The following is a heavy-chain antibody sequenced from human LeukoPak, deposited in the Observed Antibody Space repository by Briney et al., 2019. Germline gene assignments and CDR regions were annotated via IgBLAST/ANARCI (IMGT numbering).Heavy chain of an antibody. V-gene: IGHV3-30-3*01. Sequence: PGGSLRLSCAASEFTFSSFAMHWVRQAPGKGLEWVAVISYDGSNKYYADSVKGRFTISRDNSKNTLYLQMNSLRAEDTAMYYCARDTDCGGDCYSYYFDYWGQGTLVTVSS. CDR1: EFTFSSFA. D-gene: IGHD2-21*02. J-gene: IGHJ4*02. CDR2: ISYDGSNK. CDR3: ARDTDCGGDCYSYYFDY.